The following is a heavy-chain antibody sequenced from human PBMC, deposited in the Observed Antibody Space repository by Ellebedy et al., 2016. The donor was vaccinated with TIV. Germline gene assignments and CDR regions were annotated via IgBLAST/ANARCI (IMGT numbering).Heavy chain of an antibody. Sequence: MPSETLSLTCAVPGDSVSSDSYYWTWIRQPPGKGMDWIGYIYNSGRTDYNPSLKSRVTISVDTSKNHFSLKLDSVTTADTAIYYCASLEPYNFGYFDYWGQGALVTVSS. CDR2: IYNSGRT. V-gene: IGHV4-61*01. J-gene: IGHJ4*02. CDR3: ASLEPYNFGYFDY. D-gene: IGHD5-18*01. CDR1: GDSVSSDSYY.